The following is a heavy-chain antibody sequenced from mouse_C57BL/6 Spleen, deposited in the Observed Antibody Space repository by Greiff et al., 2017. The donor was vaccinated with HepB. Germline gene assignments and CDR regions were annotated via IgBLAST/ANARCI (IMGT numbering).Heavy chain of an antibody. D-gene: IGHD4-1*01. CDR2: IYPGSGNT. CDR3: ARDLLTGWYFDV. J-gene: IGHJ1*03. V-gene: IGHV1-76*01. CDR1: GYTFTDYY. Sequence: VQLQQSGAELVRPGASVKLSCKASGYTFTDYYINWVKQRPGQGLEWIARIYPGSGNTYYNEKFKGKATLTAEKSSSTAYMQLSSLTSEDSAVYVCARDLLTGWYFDVWGTGTTVTVSS.